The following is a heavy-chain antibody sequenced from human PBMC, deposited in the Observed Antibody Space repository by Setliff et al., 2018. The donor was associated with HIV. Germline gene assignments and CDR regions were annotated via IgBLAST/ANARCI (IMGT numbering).Heavy chain of an antibody. CDR2: IRTKAAGGTV. CDR3: ITNDGDYSLFDY. CDR1: GFNFKNAW. Sequence: GESLKISCEASGFNFKNAWMSWVRQAPGKGPEWVGRIRTKAAGGTVDYAASMKGRFTISRDDSENTLFLQMNSLKVEDSAVYYCITNDGDYSLFDYWGQGTQVTVSS. V-gene: IGHV3-15*01. D-gene: IGHD4-17*01. J-gene: IGHJ4*02.